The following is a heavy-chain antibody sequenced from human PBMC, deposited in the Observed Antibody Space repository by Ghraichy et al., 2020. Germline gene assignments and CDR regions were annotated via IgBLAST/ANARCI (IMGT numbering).Heavy chain of an antibody. D-gene: IGHD1-1*01. Sequence: GESLNISCAASGFTFSSYAMSWVRQAPGKGLEWVSAISGSGGSTYYADSVKGRFTISRDNSKNTLYLQMNSLRAEDTAVYYCAKDLERQGDYWGQGTLVTVSS. CDR1: GFTFSSYA. CDR2: ISGSGGST. CDR3: AKDLERQGDY. V-gene: IGHV3-23*01. J-gene: IGHJ4*02.